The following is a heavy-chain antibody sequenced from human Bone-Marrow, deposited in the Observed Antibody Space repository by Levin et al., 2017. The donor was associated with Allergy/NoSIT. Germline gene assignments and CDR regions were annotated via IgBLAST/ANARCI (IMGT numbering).Heavy chain of an antibody. CDR2: IWYDGSNK. Sequence: GESLKISCAASGFTFSSYGMHWVRQAPGKGLEWVAVIWYDGSNKYYADSVKGRFTISRDNSKNTLYLQMNSLRAEDTAVYYCAREGRLVSDAFDIWGQGTMVTVSS. CDR3: AREGRLVSDAFDI. CDR1: GFTFSSYG. D-gene: IGHD3-9*01. V-gene: IGHV3-33*01. J-gene: IGHJ3*02.